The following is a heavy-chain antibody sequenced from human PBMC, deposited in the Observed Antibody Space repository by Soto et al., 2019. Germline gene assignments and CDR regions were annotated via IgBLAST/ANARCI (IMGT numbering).Heavy chain of an antibody. CDR1: GFIFGAHA. CDR3: ARERGGYSSDF. J-gene: IGHJ4*02. V-gene: IGHV3-20*04. D-gene: IGHD2-15*01. Sequence: AGGSLRLSCAASGFIFGAHAMSWVRQAPGKGLEWVSAINWIGGSTNYADSMKDRFTISRDNAKNSLYLQMSSLRAEDTAVYYCARERGGYSSDFWGQGTPVTVSS. CDR2: INWIGGST.